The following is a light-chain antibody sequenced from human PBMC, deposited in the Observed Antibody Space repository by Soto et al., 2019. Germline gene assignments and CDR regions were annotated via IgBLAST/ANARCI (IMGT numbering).Light chain of an antibody. J-gene: IGKJ1*01. CDR1: QGISNY. CDR2: ASS. V-gene: IGKV1-16*01. CDR3: QQYNSYWT. Sequence: DIQMTQSPSSLSASVGDRVTITCRASQGISNYLAWYQQKPGKVPKLLIYASSSLQRGVPSRFSGSGSGTEFTLTISSLQPEDFATYYCQQYNSYWTFGQGTKVDIK.